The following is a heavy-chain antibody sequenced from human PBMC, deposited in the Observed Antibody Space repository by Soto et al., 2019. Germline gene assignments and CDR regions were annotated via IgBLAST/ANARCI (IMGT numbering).Heavy chain of an antibody. V-gene: IGHV4-30-4*01. CDR2: ISYSGST. CDR1: GGSISSGNYY. D-gene: IGHD4-17*01. CDR3: ARQYGPGAFDI. J-gene: IGHJ3*02. Sequence: PSETLSLTCTVSGGSISSGNYYWSWIRQPPGKGLEWIGFISYSGSTYYSLSLKSRVTISVDTSKNQFSLNLSFVTAADTAVYYCARQYGPGAFDIWGQGTMVTVSS.